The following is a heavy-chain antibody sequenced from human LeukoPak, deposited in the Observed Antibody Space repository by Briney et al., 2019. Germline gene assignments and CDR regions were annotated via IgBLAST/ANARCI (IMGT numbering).Heavy chain of an antibody. CDR1: GGSISSSSYY. Sequence: PSETLSLTCTVSGGSISSSSYYWGWIRQPPGKGLEWIGSIYYSGSTYYNPSLKSRVTISVDTSKNQFSLKLSSVTAADTAVYYCARGRRDTAMIIYYYYYYMDVWGKGTTVTISS. J-gene: IGHJ6*03. CDR3: ARGRRDTAMIIYYYYYYMDV. D-gene: IGHD5-18*01. CDR2: IYYSGST. V-gene: IGHV4-39*07.